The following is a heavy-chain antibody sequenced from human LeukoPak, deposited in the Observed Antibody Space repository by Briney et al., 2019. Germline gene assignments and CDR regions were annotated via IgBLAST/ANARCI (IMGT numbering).Heavy chain of an antibody. V-gene: IGHV5-51*01. Sequence: GESLKISCKGSGYSFTTYWIGWVRQMPGKGLEWMGIIYPGDSDTRYSPSFQGQVTISADKSISTAYLQWSSLTASDTALYYCGRHLHGDLYFDYWGQGTLVTVSS. J-gene: IGHJ4*02. CDR2: IYPGDSDT. CDR3: GRHLHGDLYFDY. D-gene: IGHD4-17*01. CDR1: GYSFTTYW.